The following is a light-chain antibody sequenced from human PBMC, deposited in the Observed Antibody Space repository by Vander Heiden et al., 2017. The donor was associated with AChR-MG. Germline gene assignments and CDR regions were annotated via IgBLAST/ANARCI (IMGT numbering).Light chain of an antibody. CDR3: QTWGTGIRV. CDR2: LNSDGSH. CDR1: SGHSSYA. Sequence: QLVLTHSPSASAFLGPSVKLTCTLSSGHSSYAIAWHQQQPEKSPRYLMKLNSDGSHSKGDAIPDRFSGSSSGAERYLTISSLQSEDEADYYCQTWGTGIRVFGGGTKLTVL. V-gene: IGLV4-69*01. J-gene: IGLJ3*02.